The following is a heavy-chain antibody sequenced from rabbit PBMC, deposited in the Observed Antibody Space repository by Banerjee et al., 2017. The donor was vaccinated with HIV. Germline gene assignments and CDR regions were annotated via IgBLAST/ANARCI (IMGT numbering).Heavy chain of an antibody. Sequence: QSLEESGGDLVKPGASLTLTCTASGFSFSSNAMCWVRQAPGKGLEWIGCIDSGDGNTYYASWAKGRFTISKTSSTTVTLQLNSLTAADTATYFCARGSNYYAFNLWGQGTLVTVS. D-gene: IGHD8-1*01. V-gene: IGHV1S40*01. CDR2: IDSGDGNT. CDR1: GFSFSSNA. J-gene: IGHJ4*01. CDR3: ARGSNYYAFNL.